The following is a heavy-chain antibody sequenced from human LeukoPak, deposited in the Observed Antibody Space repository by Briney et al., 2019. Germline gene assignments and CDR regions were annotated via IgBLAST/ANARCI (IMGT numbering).Heavy chain of an antibody. CDR1: GFAFSSYA. J-gene: IGHJ4*02. CDR2: ISHDGSKK. V-gene: IGHV3-30-3*01. D-gene: IGHD3-10*01. CDR3: AKDWKSDYVSGSFFPDN. Sequence: PGGSLRLSCAASGFAFSSYAVHWVRQAPGKGLECVAVISHDGSKKYYADFVKGRFTISRDNSKNTLYLHMNSLIPVDTAVYFLAKDWKSDYVSGSFFPDNWGQGTLVTVSS.